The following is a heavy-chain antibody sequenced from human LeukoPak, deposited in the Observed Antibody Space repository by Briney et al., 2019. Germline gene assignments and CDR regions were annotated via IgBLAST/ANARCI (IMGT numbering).Heavy chain of an antibody. D-gene: IGHD3-10*01. Sequence: SGTLSLTCTVSGDSIASPTWWGWVRQPPEKGPEWIGDIDHSGSTNYSPSLRSRVTISIDKSKSHVSLRLSSVTAADSAVYYCARSQSMARGVIDFYGLDVWGQGTTVAVSS. CDR1: GDSIASPTW. CDR2: IDHSGST. CDR3: ARSQSMARGVIDFYGLDV. J-gene: IGHJ6*02. V-gene: IGHV4-4*02.